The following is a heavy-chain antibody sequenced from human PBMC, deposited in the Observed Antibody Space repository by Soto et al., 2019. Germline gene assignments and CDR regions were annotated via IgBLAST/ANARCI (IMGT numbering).Heavy chain of an antibody. Sequence: VQLVESGGGVVQPGRSLRLSCTASGFTFSIHGMHWVRQAPGKGLQWLAFISYAGINKYSADSVKGRFTISRDNSKNTLYLQMASLRPEDTAIYYGAPLGGFHAAFDIWGQGTVFTVSS. V-gene: IGHV3-30*03. CDR3: APLGGFHAAFDI. D-gene: IGHD3-16*01. J-gene: IGHJ3*02. CDR1: GFTFSIHG. CDR2: ISYAGINK.